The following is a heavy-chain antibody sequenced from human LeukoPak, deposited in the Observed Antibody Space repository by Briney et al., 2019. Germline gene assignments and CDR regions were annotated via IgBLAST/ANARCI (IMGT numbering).Heavy chain of an antibody. CDR1: GFTFSGSS. V-gene: IGHV3-73*01. J-gene: IGHJ4*02. Sequence: GGSLRLSCAASGFTFSGSSIHWVRQAAGNGLEWVGRIRNKANSYATLYAASVKGRFTISRDDSKNTAYLQMNSLKTEDTAVYYCASLSYDSTDDYWGQGTLVTVSS. CDR3: ASLSYDSTDDY. CDR2: IRNKANSYAT. D-gene: IGHD3-22*01.